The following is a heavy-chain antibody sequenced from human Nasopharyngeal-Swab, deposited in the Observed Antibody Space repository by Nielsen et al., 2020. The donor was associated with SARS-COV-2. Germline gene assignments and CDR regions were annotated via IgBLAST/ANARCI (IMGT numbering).Heavy chain of an antibody. J-gene: IGHJ4*02. Sequence: GKSLKISCAASGFTFSSYAMGWVRQAPGKGLEWVSAISGSGGSTYYADSVKGRFTISRDNSKKTLYLQMNSLRAEDTTVYYCAKRVSLYGSGSYYFDDWGQGALVTVSS. CDR1: GFTFSSYA. CDR2: ISGSGGST. D-gene: IGHD3-10*01. V-gene: IGHV3-23*01. CDR3: AKRVSLYGSGSYYFDD.